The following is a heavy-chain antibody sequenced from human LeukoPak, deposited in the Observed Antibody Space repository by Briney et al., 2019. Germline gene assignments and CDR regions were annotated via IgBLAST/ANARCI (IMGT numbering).Heavy chain of an antibody. V-gene: IGHV3-30*03. D-gene: IGHD3-9*01. CDR3: ARVHDTTGYYHYFDS. Sequence: GSLRLSCAASGFTFSSYGMHWVRQAPGKGLEWVAVISYDGSNKYYADSVKGRFTISRDNSKNTLYLQMNNPRVEDTAIYYCARVHDTTGYYHYFDSWGQGTLVTVSS. CDR1: GFTFSSYG. CDR2: ISYDGSNK. J-gene: IGHJ4*02.